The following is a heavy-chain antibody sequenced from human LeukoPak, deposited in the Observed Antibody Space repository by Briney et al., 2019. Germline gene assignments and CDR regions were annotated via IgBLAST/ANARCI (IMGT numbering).Heavy chain of an antibody. CDR1: GYTFSNFY. Sequence: GASVKVSCKASGYTFSNFYMNWVRQPPGQGLEWMGILNPSGGSTRYAQKFQGRVTMTRDTSTSTVYMELSSLRSEDTAVYYCARVSSSGAYYFDYWGQGALVTVSS. CDR2: LNPSGGST. D-gene: IGHD3-22*01. J-gene: IGHJ4*02. CDR3: ARVSSSGAYYFDY. V-gene: IGHV1-46*01.